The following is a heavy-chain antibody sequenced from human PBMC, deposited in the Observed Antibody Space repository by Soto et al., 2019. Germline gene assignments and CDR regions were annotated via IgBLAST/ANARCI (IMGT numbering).Heavy chain of an antibody. CDR1: GGTFSSFINYP. D-gene: IGHD3-3*01. J-gene: IGHJ4*02. Sequence: SVKVSCKSSGGTFSSFINYPINWVRQAPGQGLEWMGGIVPNVGTVNYAQKFRGKVTITADKSTGTAYMELSSLRSEDTALYYCARRDTSGLLRYFDNWGQGTQVTVSS. CDR2: IVPNVGTV. CDR3: ARRDTSGLLRYFDN. V-gene: IGHV1-69*06.